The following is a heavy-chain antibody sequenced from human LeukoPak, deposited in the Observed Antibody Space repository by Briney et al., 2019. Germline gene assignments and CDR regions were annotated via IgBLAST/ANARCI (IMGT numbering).Heavy chain of an antibody. CDR2: ISWNSGHK. CDR3: AKDRRPTVSGGYFDL. CDR1: GFTFDDYA. D-gene: IGHD3-10*01. V-gene: IGHV3-9*01. J-gene: IGHJ2*01. Sequence: GGSLRLPCAASGFTFDDYAMHWVRQAPGKGLEWVSGISWNSGHKGYADSVKGRFTISRDNAKNSLYLRMNSLRAEDTASYYCAKDRRPTVSGGYFDLWGRGTLVIVSS.